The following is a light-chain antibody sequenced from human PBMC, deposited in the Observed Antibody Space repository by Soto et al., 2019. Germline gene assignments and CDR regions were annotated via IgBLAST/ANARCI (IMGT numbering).Light chain of an antibody. CDR3: QQTHIVPHP. J-gene: IGKJ4*01. V-gene: IGKV1-39*01. CDR1: QYIDTY. CDR2: AAS. Sequence: DIQMAQSPSSLSASVGDRVTITCRASQYIDTYLHWYQQKPGKAPKLLIYAASSLQSGVPSRFSGSGSGTHFHRPISSLQHEDFASYFCQQTHIVPHPFGGGNKVEIK.